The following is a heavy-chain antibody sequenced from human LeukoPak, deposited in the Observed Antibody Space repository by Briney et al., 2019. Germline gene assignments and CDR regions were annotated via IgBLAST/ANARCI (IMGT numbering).Heavy chain of an antibody. D-gene: IGHD1-14*01. CDR1: GFTFSSYA. V-gene: IGHV3-23*01. Sequence: GGALRLSCAASGFTFSSYAMSWVRQTPGKGLELVSAISGRGGSTYYADSVKGRVTISRDNSKNALYLQMNSLRAEDTAVYYCAKPLQPGWPDAFDIWGQGTMVTVSS. J-gene: IGHJ3*02. CDR3: AKPLQPGWPDAFDI. CDR2: ISGRGGST.